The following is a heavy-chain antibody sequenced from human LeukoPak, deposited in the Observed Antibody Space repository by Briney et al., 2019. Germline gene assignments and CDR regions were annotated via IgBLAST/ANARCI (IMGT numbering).Heavy chain of an antibody. V-gene: IGHV4-39*01. Sequence: SETLSLTCTVSGGSISSSSYYWGWIRQPPGKGLEWIGSIYYSGSTYYNPSLKSRVTISVDTSKNQFSLKLSSVTAADTAVYYCARGPRGVIIKDYWGQGTLVTVSS. D-gene: IGHD3-10*01. CDR2: IYYSGST. J-gene: IGHJ4*02. CDR3: ARGPRGVIIKDY. CDR1: GGSISSSSYY.